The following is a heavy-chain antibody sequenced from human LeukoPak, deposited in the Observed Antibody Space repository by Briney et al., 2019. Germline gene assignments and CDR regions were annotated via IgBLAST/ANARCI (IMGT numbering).Heavy chain of an antibody. D-gene: IGHD2-8*01. Sequence: ASVKVSCKASGGTFSSYAISWVRQAPGQGLEWMGWINTNTGNPTYAQGFTGRFVFSLDTSVSTAYLQISSLKAEGTAVYYCARLYCTNGVCSITDAFDIWGQGTMVTVSS. V-gene: IGHV7-4-1*02. J-gene: IGHJ3*02. CDR3: ARLYCTNGVCSITDAFDI. CDR2: INTNTGNP. CDR1: GGTFSSYA.